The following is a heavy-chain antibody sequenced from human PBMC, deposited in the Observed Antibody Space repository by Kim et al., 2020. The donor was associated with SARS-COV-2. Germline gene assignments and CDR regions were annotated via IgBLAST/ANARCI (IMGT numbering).Heavy chain of an antibody. J-gene: IGHJ6*02. D-gene: IGHD2-15*01. V-gene: IGHV3-23*01. CDR1: GFTFSIYA. CDR3: AKGRDKTKYGMDV. Sequence: GGSLRLSCATSGFTFSIYAMTWVRQSPGKGLEWVSSISDSAARTYYADSVKGRFTISRDNSRDTLYLQMDSLRVEDTALYYCAKGRDKTKYGMDVWGQGTTVTVSS. CDR2: ISDSAART.